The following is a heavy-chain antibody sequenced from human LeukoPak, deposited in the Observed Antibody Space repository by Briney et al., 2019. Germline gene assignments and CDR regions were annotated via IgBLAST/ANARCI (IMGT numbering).Heavy chain of an antibody. J-gene: IGHJ4*01. CDR3: ARGRRILGGPENAGDFFDF. D-gene: IGHD3-16*01. CDR2: IKLNSGAT. Sequence: GASVKASCKASGYTFTDYYILWVRQAPGQGLEWMGWIKLNSGATHYAQTFQGRVTMTRDTSSSTAYLDLSGLTSDDTAVYYCARGRRILGGPENAGDFFDFWGQGPLVIVSS. CDR1: GYTFTDYY. V-gene: IGHV1-2*02.